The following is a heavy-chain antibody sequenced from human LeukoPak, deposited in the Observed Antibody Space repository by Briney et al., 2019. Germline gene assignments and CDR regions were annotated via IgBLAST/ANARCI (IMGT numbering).Heavy chain of an antibody. J-gene: IGHJ4*02. CDR1: GYTFTGYY. CDR2: INPNSGGT. CDR3: ARAVGAAKGFDY. V-gene: IGHV1-2*02. D-gene: IGHD1-26*01. Sequence: ASVKVSCKASGYTFTGYYMHWVRQAPGQGLEWMGWINPNSGGTNYAQKFQGRVTMTRDTSISAAYMELSSLRSEDTAVYYCARAVGAAKGFDYWGQGTLVTVSS.